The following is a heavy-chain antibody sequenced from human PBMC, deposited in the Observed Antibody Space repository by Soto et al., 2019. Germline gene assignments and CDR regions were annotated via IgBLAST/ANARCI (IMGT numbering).Heavy chain of an antibody. CDR3: ARAYGDSFDY. CDR2: FIPILGIA. J-gene: IGHJ4*02. CDR1: GGTFSSYT. Sequence: QVQLVQSGAEVKKPGSSGRVSCKASGGTFSSYTISWVGQAPGQGLEWMGRFIPILGIANYAQKFQGRVTITADKSTSTAYMELSSLRSEDTAVYYCARAYGDSFDYWGQGTLVTVSS. V-gene: IGHV1-69*02. D-gene: IGHD4-17*01.